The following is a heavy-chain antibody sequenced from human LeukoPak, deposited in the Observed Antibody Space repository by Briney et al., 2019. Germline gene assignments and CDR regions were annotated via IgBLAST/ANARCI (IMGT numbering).Heavy chain of an antibody. V-gene: IGHV3-33*03. J-gene: IGHJ4*02. CDR1: GFTFSSYG. CDR2: IWYDGSNR. CDR3: ASSFYNTEGY. Sequence: PGRSLRLSCAASGFTFSSYGMHWVRQAPGKGLEWVAVIWYDGSNRYYADSVKGRFTISRDNAKDTLYLQMNSLRAEDTAVYYCASSFYNTEGYWGQGTLVTVSS. D-gene: IGHD3-10*01.